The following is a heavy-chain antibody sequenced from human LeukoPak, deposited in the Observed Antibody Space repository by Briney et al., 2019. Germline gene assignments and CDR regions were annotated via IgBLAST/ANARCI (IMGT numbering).Heavy chain of an antibody. CDR1: GYTRTELS. CDR2: FDPEDGET. V-gene: IGHV1-24*01. J-gene: IGHJ4*02. Sequence: ASVKVSCKVSGYTRTELSMHWVRQAPGKGLEWMGGFDPEDGETIYAQKFQGRVTMTEDTSTDTAYMELSSLRSEDTAVYYCATDIRSSWYGVAILGYWGQGTLVTVSS. CDR3: ATDIRSSWYGVAILGY. D-gene: IGHD6-13*01.